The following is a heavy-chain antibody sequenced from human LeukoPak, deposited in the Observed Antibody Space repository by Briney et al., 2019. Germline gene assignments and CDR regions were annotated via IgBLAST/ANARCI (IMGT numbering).Heavy chain of an antibody. V-gene: IGHV3-30*03. Sequence: PGGSQRLSCAASGFTFSSYGMHWVRQAPGKGLEWVAVISYDGSNKYYADSAKGRFTISRDNAKNTLYLQMNSLRAEDTALYYCARDHYGLDAYDIWGQGTMVTVSS. J-gene: IGHJ3*02. D-gene: IGHD4-17*01. CDR3: ARDHYGLDAYDI. CDR1: GFTFSSYG. CDR2: ISYDGSNK.